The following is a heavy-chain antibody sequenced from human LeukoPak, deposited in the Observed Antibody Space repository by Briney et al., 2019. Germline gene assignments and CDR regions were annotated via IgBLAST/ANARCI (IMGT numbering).Heavy chain of an antibody. J-gene: IGHJ4*02. Sequence: SETLSLTCTVSGGSISSGGYYWSWIRQPPGKGLEWIGYIYHSGSTYYNPSLKSRVIISLDTSKNQFSLKLSSVTAADTAVYYCARSYYYDSSGYAYWGQGTLVTVSS. CDR1: GGSISSGGYY. V-gene: IGHV4-30-2*02. CDR2: IYHSGST. D-gene: IGHD3-22*01. CDR3: ARSYYYDSSGYAY.